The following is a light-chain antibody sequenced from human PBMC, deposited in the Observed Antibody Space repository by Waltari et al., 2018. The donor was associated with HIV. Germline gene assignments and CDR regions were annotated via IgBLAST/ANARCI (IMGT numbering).Light chain of an antibody. V-gene: IGLV2-14*01. CDR1: SSDVGGYNY. CDR3: SSYTSSTILA. J-gene: IGLJ2*01. Sequence: QSALTQPASVSGSPGQSITISCPGTSSDVGGYNYVSWYQQNPGKDPKLMIYEVSNRPSGVSDRFSGSKSGTTASLTISGLQAADEGDYYCSSYTSSTILAFGEGTKLTVL. CDR2: EVS.